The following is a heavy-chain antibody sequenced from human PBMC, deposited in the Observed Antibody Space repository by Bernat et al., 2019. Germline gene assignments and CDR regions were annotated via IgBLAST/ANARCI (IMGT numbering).Heavy chain of an antibody. D-gene: IGHD6-19*01. Sequence: EVQLLESGGGLVQPGGSPRLSCAASGFTFSSYAMSWVRQAPGKGLEWVSVISGSGGSTYYAGSVKGRFTISRDNSKNTLYLQMNSLRAEDTAVYYCAKGGAGSLTYYYYYYMDVWGKGTTVTVSS. CDR1: GFTFSSYA. CDR2: ISGSGGST. J-gene: IGHJ6*03. V-gene: IGHV3-23*01. CDR3: AKGGAGSLTYYYYYYMDV.